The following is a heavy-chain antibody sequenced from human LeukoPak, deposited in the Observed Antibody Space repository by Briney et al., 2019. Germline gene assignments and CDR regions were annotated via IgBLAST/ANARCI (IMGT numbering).Heavy chain of an antibody. J-gene: IGHJ4*02. D-gene: IGHD6-19*01. CDR1: GVTFSSYA. CDR2: ISGRGGST. CDR3: AKQGATAVAAGGDFDY. V-gene: IGHV3-23*01. Sequence: GSLILSCSASGVTFSSYAMNWVRQAPGKGLEWGSGISGRGGSTYYADSVKGRVTISRDNSKNTLYLQMNSLRAEDTAVYYCAKQGATAVAAGGDFDYWGQGTLVTVSS.